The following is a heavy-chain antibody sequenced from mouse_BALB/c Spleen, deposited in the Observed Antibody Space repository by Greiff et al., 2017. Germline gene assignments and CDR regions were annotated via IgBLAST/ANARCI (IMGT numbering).Heavy chain of an antibody. Sequence: EVQLQESGPGLVKPSQSLSLTCTVTGYSFTSDYAWNWIRQFPGNKLEWMGYISYSGSTSYNPSLKSRISITRDTSKNQFFLQLNSVTTEDTATYYCARSPGPHYDYDDGPRLPWFAYWGQGTLVTVSA. D-gene: IGHD2-4*01. CDR3: ARSPGPHYDYDDGPRLPWFAY. CDR1: GYSFTSDYA. J-gene: IGHJ3*01. CDR2: ISYSGST. V-gene: IGHV3-2*02.